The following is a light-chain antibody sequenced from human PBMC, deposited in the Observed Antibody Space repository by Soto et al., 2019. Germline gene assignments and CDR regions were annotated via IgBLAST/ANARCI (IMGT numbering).Light chain of an antibody. CDR3: QHRIT. J-gene: IGKJ5*01. CDR1: QSISR. Sequence: DIHMTQCPSTLSWALWCRVTITCRASQSISRLAWYQQKPGQAPTLLIYAASSSQSGVPSRFSGSGSGTDFTLTISSLQPEDFATYYCQHRITFGQGTRLEIK. CDR2: AAS. V-gene: IGKV1-39*01.